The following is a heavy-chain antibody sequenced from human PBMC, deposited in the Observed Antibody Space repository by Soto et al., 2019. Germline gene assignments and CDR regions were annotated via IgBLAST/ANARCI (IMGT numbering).Heavy chain of an antibody. CDR2: ISSSSSYI. CDR3: AREYCTNGVCYPNWFDP. J-gene: IGHJ5*02. CDR1: GFTFSSYS. Sequence: GGSLRLSCAASGFTFSSYSMNWVRQAPGKGLEWVSSISSSSSYIYYADSVKGRFTISRDNAKNSLYLQMNSLRAEDTAVYYCAREYCTNGVCYPNWFDPWGQGTLVTVSS. V-gene: IGHV3-21*01. D-gene: IGHD2-8*01.